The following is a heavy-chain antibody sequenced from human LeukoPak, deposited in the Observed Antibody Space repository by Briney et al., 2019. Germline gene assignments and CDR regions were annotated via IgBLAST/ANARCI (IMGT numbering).Heavy chain of an antibody. CDR1: GGSISSYY. V-gene: IGHV4-4*07. CDR3: ARGRDGDPFNDAFDF. J-gene: IGHJ3*01. D-gene: IGHD2-21*02. CDR2: IYTSGIT. Sequence: PSETLSLTCTVSGGSISSYYWSWIRQPPGQGLEWIGRIYTSGITNYNPSLKSRVTMSVDTSKNQFSLKLSSVTAADTAVYYCARGRDGDPFNDAFDFWGQGTMVTVSS.